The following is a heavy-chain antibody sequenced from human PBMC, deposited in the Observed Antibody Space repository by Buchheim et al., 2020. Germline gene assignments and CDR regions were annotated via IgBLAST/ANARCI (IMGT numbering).Heavy chain of an antibody. CDR1: GFTFSSYA. CDR2: ISGSGGRT. Sequence: EVQLLESGGGLVQPGGSLRLSCAASGFTFSSYAMSWVRQAPGKGLEWVSAISGSGGRTYYADSVKGRFTISRDNSKNTLYLQMNSLRAEGTAVYYCANVLGYCSSTSCYVLLYYYYYGMDVWGQGTT. V-gene: IGHV3-23*01. CDR3: ANVLGYCSSTSCYVLLYYYYYGMDV. D-gene: IGHD2-2*01. J-gene: IGHJ6*02.